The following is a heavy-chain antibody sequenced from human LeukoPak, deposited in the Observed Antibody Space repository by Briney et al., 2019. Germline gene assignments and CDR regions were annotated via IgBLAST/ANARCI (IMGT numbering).Heavy chain of an antibody. Sequence: GGSLRLSCAASGFTFSSYSMNWVRQAPGKGLVWVSRINTDGSTTNYADSVKGRFTISRDNAKNTLYLQMNSLRAEDTAVYYCAGGGSCLYSDYWGQGTLVTVSS. CDR3: AGGGSCLYSDY. J-gene: IGHJ4*02. CDR2: INTDGSTT. D-gene: IGHD6-19*01. CDR1: GFTFSSYS. V-gene: IGHV3-74*01.